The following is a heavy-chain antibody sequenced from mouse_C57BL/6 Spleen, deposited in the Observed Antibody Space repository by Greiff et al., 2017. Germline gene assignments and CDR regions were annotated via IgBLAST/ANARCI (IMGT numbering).Heavy chain of an antibody. Sequence: EVQLQQSGPGLVKPSQSLSLTCSVTGYSITSGYYWNWIRQFPGNKLEWMGYISYDGSNNYNPSLKNRISITRDTSKNQFFLKLNSVTTEDTATYYCARGENYYGFDYWGQGTTLTVSS. CDR3: ARGENYYGFDY. J-gene: IGHJ2*01. D-gene: IGHD1-1*01. V-gene: IGHV3-6*01. CDR1: GYSITSGYY. CDR2: ISYDGSN.